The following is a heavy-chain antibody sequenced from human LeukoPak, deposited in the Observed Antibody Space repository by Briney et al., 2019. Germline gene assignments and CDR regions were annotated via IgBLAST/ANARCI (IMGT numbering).Heavy chain of an antibody. CDR3: ARGGSGSYVQPGDY. V-gene: IGHV4-34*01. Sequence: SETLSLTCAVYGGSFSGYYWSWIRQPPGKGPEWIGEINHSGSTNYNPSLKSRVTISVDTSKNQFSLKLSSVTAADTAVYYCARGGSGSYVQPGDYWGQGTLVTVSS. J-gene: IGHJ4*02. CDR1: GGSFSGYY. D-gene: IGHD3-10*01. CDR2: INHSGST.